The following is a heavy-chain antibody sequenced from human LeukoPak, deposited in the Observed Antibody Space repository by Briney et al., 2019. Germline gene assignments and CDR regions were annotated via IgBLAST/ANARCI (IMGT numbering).Heavy chain of an antibody. V-gene: IGHV4-59*01. CDR2: IYDSGGT. D-gene: IGHD3-22*01. Sequence: PSETLSLTCTVSGGSISSYYWSWIRQPPGKGLEWSGYIYDSGGTNYNPYLKSRVPISVDTSKNQSSPKLSSVTAADTAVYFCACLTTAEAFDIWGQGTMVTVSS. J-gene: IGHJ3*02. CDR3: ACLTTAEAFDI. CDR1: GGSISSYY.